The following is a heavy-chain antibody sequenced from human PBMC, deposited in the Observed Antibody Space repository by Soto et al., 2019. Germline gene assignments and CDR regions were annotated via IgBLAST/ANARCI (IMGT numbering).Heavy chain of an antibody. CDR3: ERGPTCIAGYCSSGSWHDY. CDR1: GFTFSNYD. Sequence: EVQLVESGGDFVQPGESLRVSCAASGFTFSNYDMNWFRQAPGKGLEWVSYISSSSGTIYYADSVKGRFTTSRDNAKNSLYLQMNSLRAEATAVYYCERGPTCIAGYCSSGSWHDYWGQGTLVTVSS. CDR2: ISSSSGTI. V-gene: IGHV3-48*01. J-gene: IGHJ4*02. D-gene: IGHD2-15*01.